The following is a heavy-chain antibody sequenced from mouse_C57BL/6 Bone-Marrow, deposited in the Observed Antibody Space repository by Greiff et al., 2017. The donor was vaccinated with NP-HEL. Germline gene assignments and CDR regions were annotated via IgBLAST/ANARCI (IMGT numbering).Heavy chain of an antibody. CDR3: ARDSFYDYDGAY. CDR1: GFTFSSYA. V-gene: IGHV5-4*01. D-gene: IGHD2-4*01. J-gene: IGHJ3*01. Sequence: EVQVVESGGGLVKPGGSLKLSCAASGFTFSSYAMSWVRQTPEKRLEWVATISDGGSYTYYPDNVKGRFTISRDNAKNNLYLQMSHLKSEDTAMYYCARDSFYDYDGAYWGQGTLVTVSA. CDR2: ISDGGSYT.